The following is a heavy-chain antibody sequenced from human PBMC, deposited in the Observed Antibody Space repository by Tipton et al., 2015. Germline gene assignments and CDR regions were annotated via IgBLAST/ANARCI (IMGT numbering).Heavy chain of an antibody. D-gene: IGHD3-22*01. CDR2: LSYSGKT. V-gene: IGHV4-39*07. CDR1: GGSISNSNYY. Sequence: TLSLTCTVSGGSISNSNYYWGWIRQPPGKGLEWIGSLSYSGKTDYNPPLRSRVTISVDTSKNQFSLKLSSVTAADTAFYYCARCSDYYDSSCFWYNWFDPWGQGTLVTVAS. J-gene: IGHJ5*02. CDR3: ARCSDYYDSSCFWYNWFDP.